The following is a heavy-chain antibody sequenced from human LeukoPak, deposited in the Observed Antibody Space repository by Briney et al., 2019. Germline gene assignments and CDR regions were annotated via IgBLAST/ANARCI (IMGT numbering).Heavy chain of an antibody. V-gene: IGHV4-39*07. CDR2: IYYSGST. D-gene: IGHD4-17*01. J-gene: IGHJ4*02. CDR3: ARERGYGDLIDY. CDR1: GGSISSSSYY. Sequence: PSETLSLTCTVSGGSISSSSYYWGWIRQPPGKGLEWIGSIYYSGSTYYNPSLKSRVTISVDTSKNQFSLKLSSVTAADTAVYYCARERGYGDLIDYWGQGTLVTVSS.